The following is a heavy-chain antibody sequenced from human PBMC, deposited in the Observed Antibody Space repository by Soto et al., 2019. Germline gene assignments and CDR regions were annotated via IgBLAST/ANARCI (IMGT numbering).Heavy chain of an antibody. V-gene: IGHV4-39*01. CDR2: IYYSGST. J-gene: IGHJ4*02. Sequence: PSETLSLTCTVSGGSISSSSYYWGWIRQPPGKGLEWIGSIYYSGSTYYNPSLKSRVTISVDTSKNQFSLKLSSVTAADTAVYYCAIGNVLRFLEWLWHFDYWGQGTLVTSP. CDR3: AIGNVLRFLEWLWHFDY. D-gene: IGHD3-3*01. CDR1: GGSISSSSYY.